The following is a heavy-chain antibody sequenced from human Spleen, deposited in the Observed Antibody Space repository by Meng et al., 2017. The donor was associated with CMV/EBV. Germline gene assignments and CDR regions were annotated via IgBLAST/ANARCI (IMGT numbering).Heavy chain of an antibody. CDR3: AKNEYSSRGDYYYGMDV. D-gene: IGHD6-6*01. Sequence: GGSLRLSCAASGFTFDDYGMNWVRQVPGKGLEWVSGINWNGGSTAYADSVRCRFTISRDNAKNSLYLQINSLRAEDTALYYCAKNEYSSRGDYYYGMDVWGQGTTVTVSS. J-gene: IGHJ6*02. CDR1: GFTFDDYG. CDR2: INWNGGST. V-gene: IGHV3-20*04.